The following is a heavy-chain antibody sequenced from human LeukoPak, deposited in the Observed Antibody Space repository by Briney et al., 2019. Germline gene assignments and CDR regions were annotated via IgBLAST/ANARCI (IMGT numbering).Heavy chain of an antibody. Sequence: GASVKVSCKASGYTFTSYGISWVRQAPGQGLEWMGGIIPIFGTANYAQKFQGRVTITADESTSTAYMELSSPRSEDTAVYYCARGKVTASGGWFDPWGQGTLVTVSS. CDR2: IIPIFGTA. CDR1: GYTFTSYG. D-gene: IGHD2-8*02. CDR3: ARGKVTASGGWFDP. J-gene: IGHJ5*02. V-gene: IGHV1-69*13.